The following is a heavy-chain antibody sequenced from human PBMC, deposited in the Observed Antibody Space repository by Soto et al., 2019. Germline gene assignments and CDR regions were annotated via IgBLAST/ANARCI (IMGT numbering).Heavy chain of an antibody. CDR2: INPSGDTT. CDR1: GYTFSSYY. D-gene: IGHD1-26*01. Sequence: AASVKLSCKASGYTFSSYYMHWVRQAPGQGLEWMAVINPSGDTTTYAQKFQGRVTMTRDTSTSTLFMELSSLRSEDTAVYFCARDWEFGYWGQGTLVTVSS. CDR3: ARDWEFGY. J-gene: IGHJ4*02. V-gene: IGHV1-46*01.